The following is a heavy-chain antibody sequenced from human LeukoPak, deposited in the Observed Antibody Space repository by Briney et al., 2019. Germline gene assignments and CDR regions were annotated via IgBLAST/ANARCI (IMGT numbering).Heavy chain of an antibody. CDR3: ARQHVDLRLPIFGVVIIGGVGYYYYMDV. D-gene: IGHD3-3*01. Sequence: SETLSLTCTVSGGSISSSSYYWGWIRQPPGKGLEWIGSIYYSGSTYYNPSLKSRVTISVDTSKNQFSLKLSAVTAADTAVYYCARQHVDLRLPIFGVVIIGGVGYYYYMDVWGKGTTVTVSS. CDR2: IYYSGST. V-gene: IGHV4-39*01. CDR1: GGSISSSSYY. J-gene: IGHJ6*03.